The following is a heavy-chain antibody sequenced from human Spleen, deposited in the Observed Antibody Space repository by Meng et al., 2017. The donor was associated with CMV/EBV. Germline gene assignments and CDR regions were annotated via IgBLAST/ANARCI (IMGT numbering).Heavy chain of an antibody. J-gene: IGHJ3*02. CDR3: ARDPRDYAFDI. CDR2: ISSSGSTI. D-gene: IGHD2-21*02. CDR1: GVTFSDYY. V-gene: IGHV3-11*01. Sequence: SCAASGVTFSDYYMSWIRQAPGKGLEWVSYISSSGSTIYYADSVKGRFTISRDNAKNSLYLQMNSLRAEDTAVYYCARDPRDYAFDIWGQGTMVTVSS.